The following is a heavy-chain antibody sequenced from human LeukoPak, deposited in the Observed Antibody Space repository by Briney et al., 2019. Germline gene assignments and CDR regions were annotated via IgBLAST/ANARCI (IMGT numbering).Heavy chain of an antibody. V-gene: IGHV4-59*01. CDR1: GGSISSYY. CDR2: IYYSGST. CDR3: ATMIVVYAFDI. J-gene: IGHJ3*02. Sequence: SETLSLTCTVSGGSISSYYWSWIRQPPGKGLEWTGYIYYSGSTNYNPSLKSRVTISVDTSKNQFSLKLSSVTAADTAVYYCATMIVVYAFDIWGQGTMVTVSS. D-gene: IGHD3-22*01.